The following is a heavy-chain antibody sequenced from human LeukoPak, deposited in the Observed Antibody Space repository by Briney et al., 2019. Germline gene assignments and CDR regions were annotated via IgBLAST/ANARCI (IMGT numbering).Heavy chain of an antibody. CDR1: GGTFSSYA. D-gene: IGHD3-22*01. CDR2: IIPIFGTA. J-gene: IGHJ4*02. Sequence: ASVKVSCKASGGTFSSYAISWVRQAPGQGRDWMGGIIPIFGTANYAQKFQGRVTITADKSTSTAYMELSSLRSEDTAVYYCASGYYYDSSAPKPEYYFDYWGQGTLVTVSS. V-gene: IGHV1-69*06. CDR3: ASGYYYDSSAPKPEYYFDY.